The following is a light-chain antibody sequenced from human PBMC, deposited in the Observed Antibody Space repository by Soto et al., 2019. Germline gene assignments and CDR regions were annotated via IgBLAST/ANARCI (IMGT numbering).Light chain of an antibody. CDR1: SSDVGGYNY. V-gene: IGLV2-14*01. CDR2: DVS. J-gene: IGLJ2*01. CDR3: SSYTSSSTSRV. Sequence: QSALTQPASVSGSPGQSITISCTGTSSDVGGYNYVSWYQQHPGKAPKLMIYDVSNRPSGVSNRFSGSKSGNTASLTISGLQAEDEAVYYCSSYTSSSTSRVFGGWTKLTVL.